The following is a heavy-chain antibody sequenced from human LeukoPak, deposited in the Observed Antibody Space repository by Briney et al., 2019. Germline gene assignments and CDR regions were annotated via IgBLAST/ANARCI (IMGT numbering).Heavy chain of an antibody. CDR2: INPNSGGT. J-gene: IGHJ4*02. CDR3: ARGPRGYSYGYLRPYFDY. D-gene: IGHD5-18*01. Sequence: AASVKVSCKASGYTFTGYYMHWVRQAPGQGLEWMGWINPNSGGTNYAQKFQGRVTMTRDTSISTAYMELSRLRSDDTAVYYCARGPRGYSYGYLRPYFDYWGQGTLVTVSS. V-gene: IGHV1-2*02. CDR1: GYTFTGYY.